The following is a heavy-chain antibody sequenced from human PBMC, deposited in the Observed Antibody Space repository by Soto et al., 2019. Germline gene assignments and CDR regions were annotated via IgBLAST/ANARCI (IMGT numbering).Heavy chain of an antibody. V-gene: IGHV4-31*03. D-gene: IGHD6-19*01. CDR3: ARGGIPVAGLDY. CDR2: IYYSGYT. Sequence: QVQLQESGPGLVNPSQTLSLTCTVSGGSISSGDYYWTWIRQVPGKGLEWIGYIYYSGYTYYNPSLESRLTISRDPSKNQFSLKLSSLTAADTAVYYCARGGIPVAGLDYWGQGTLVTVSS. CDR1: GGSISSGDYY. J-gene: IGHJ4*02.